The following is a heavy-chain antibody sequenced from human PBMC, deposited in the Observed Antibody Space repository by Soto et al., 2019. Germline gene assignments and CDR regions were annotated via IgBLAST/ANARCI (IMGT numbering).Heavy chain of an antibody. CDR1: GFTFSSYA. Sequence: QVQLVESGGGVVQPGRSLRLSCAASGFTFSSYAMHWVRQAPGKGLEWVAVISYDGSNKYYADSVKGRFTISRDNSKNTLYLQMNSLRAEDTAVYYCARDKYYYGSGLSLDWGQGTLVTVSS. D-gene: IGHD3-10*01. J-gene: IGHJ4*02. CDR3: ARDKYYYGSGLSLD. V-gene: IGHV3-30-3*01. CDR2: ISYDGSNK.